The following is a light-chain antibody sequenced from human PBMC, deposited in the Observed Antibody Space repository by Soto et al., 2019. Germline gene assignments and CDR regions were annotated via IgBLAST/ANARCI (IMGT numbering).Light chain of an antibody. V-gene: IGKV1-5*03. CDR1: QSISSW. J-gene: IGKJ4*01. CDR2: KAS. Sequence: DIQMTQSPSTLSASVGDRVTITCRASQSISSWLAWYQQKPGKAPKLLIYKASSLESGVPSRFSGSGSGTEFTLTISSLQPADFATYYCQQYNSYSPTFGGGTKVEIK. CDR3: QQYNSYSPT.